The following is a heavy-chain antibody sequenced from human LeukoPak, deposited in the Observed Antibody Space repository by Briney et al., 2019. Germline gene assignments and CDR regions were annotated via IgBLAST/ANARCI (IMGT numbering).Heavy chain of an antibody. CDR2: VSSTGST. D-gene: IGHD3-22*01. Sequence: SETLSLTCTVSGVSITSYYWSWIRQPPGRGLEWIGFVSSTGSTNYSPSLKRRVTMSLDTSKKQFSLKLSSVTAADTAMYYCARDVAVYDTSGYRYFDYWGLGTLVTVSS. J-gene: IGHJ4*02. V-gene: IGHV4-59*01. CDR3: ARDVAVYDTSGYRYFDY. CDR1: GVSITSYY.